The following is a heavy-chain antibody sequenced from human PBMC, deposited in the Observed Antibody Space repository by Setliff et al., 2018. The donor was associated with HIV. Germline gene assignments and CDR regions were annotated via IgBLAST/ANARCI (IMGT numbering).Heavy chain of an antibody. CDR3: ARMREPYDFWSGSLVYFDY. CDR1: GFSLTTTKMC. CDR2: IDWDDDK. J-gene: IGHJ4*02. Sequence: GSGPTLVNPTHTLTLTCTFSGFSLTTTKMCVSWIRQPPGKALEWLARIDWDDDKSYTTSLKSRLTIYKDTSKSQVVLTMTNIDPVDTATYYCARMREPYDFWSGSLVYFDYWGQGTLVTVSS. V-gene: IGHV2-70*11. D-gene: IGHD3-3*01.